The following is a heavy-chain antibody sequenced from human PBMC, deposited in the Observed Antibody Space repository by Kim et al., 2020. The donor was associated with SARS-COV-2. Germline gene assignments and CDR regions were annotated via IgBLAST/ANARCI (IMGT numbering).Heavy chain of an antibody. Sequence: RFTISRDNAKNTLYLQMNRLRAEDTAVYYCARERYLGADYWTAHLYYLDFWGQGTLVTVSS. J-gene: IGHJ4*02. V-gene: IGHV3-74*01. D-gene: IGHD1-1*01. CDR3: ARERYLGADYWTAHLYYLDF.